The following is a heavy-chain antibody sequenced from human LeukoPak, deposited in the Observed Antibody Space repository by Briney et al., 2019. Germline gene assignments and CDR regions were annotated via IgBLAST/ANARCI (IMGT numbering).Heavy chain of an antibody. CDR2: IYYSGST. CDR1: GGSISGGDYY. CDR3: ARVWYYYDSSGYYSFGYYFDY. D-gene: IGHD3-22*01. V-gene: IGHV4-30-4*01. Sequence: SETLSLTCTVSGGSISGGDYYWSWIRQPPGKGLEWIGYIYYSGSTYYNPSLKSRVTISVDTSKNQFSLKLSSVTAADTAVYYCARVWYYYDSSGYYSFGYYFDYWGQGTLVTVSS. J-gene: IGHJ4*02.